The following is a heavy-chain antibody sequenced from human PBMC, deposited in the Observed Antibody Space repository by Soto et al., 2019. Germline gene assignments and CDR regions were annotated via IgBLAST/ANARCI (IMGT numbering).Heavy chain of an antibody. CDR1: GGSFSGYY. J-gene: IGHJ5*02. V-gene: IGHV4-34*01. Sequence: SETLSLTCAVYGGSFSGYYWSWIRQPPGKGLEWIGEINHSGSTNYNPSLKSRVTISVDTSKNQFSLKLSSVTAADTAVYYCARDDVDNWNYPNWFDPWGQGTLVTVSS. D-gene: IGHD1-7*01. CDR3: ARDDVDNWNYPNWFDP. CDR2: INHSGST.